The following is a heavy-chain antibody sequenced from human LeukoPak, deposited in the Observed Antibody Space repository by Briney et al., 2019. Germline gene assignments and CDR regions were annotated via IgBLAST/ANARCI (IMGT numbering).Heavy chain of an antibody. V-gene: IGHV4-39*01. CDR3: ARRYSNYVEFSTRRLNWFDP. J-gene: IGHJ5*02. CDR1: GGSISSSSYY. Sequence: PSETLSLTCTVSGGSISSSSYYWGWIRQPPGKGLEWIGSIYYSGSTYYNPSLKSRVTISVDTSKNQFSLKLSSVTAADTAVYYCARRYSNYVEFSTRRLNWFDPWGQGTLVTVSS. CDR2: IYYSGST. D-gene: IGHD4-11*01.